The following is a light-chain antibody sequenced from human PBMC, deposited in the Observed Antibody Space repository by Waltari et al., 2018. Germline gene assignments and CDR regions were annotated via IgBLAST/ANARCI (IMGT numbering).Light chain of an antibody. CDR1: SSAVGHYNY. J-gene: IGLJ2*01. V-gene: IGLV2-14*03. Sequence: QSALTQPASVSGYPGQSITISCTGTSSAVGHYNYVSWYQHRPGKAPKLMIYDVSYRPAGISSRFSGSKYGSTASLTIYGLQAEDEADYYCSSFTSASTVGVIFGGGTKLTVL. CDR2: DVS. CDR3: SSFTSASTVGVI.